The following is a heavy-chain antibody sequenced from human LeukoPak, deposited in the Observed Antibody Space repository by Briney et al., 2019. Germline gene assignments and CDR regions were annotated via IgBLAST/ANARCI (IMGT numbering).Heavy chain of an antibody. J-gene: IGHJ4*02. D-gene: IGHD5-18*01. CDR2: INPNSGGT. CDR3: ARGVGAMDSYYFDY. Sequence: GASVKVSCKASGYTFTGYYMHWVRQAPGQGLEWTGWINPNSGGTNYAQKFQGWVTMTRDTSISTAYMELSRLRSDDTAVYYCARGVGAMDSYYFDYWGQGTLVTVSS. CDR1: GYTFTGYY. V-gene: IGHV1-2*04.